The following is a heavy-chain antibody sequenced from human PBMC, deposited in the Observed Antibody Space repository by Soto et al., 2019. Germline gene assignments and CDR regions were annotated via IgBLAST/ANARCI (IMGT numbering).Heavy chain of an antibody. CDR1: GFTLSYYW. J-gene: IGHJ4*02. Sequence: EVQLVESGGGLVQPGGSLRLSCAASGFTLSYYWMSWVRQAPGKGLEWVANIKEDGSEKYYVDPVKGRFIISRDNAKNSLYLQMNNLRVEDTAVYYCARDCSGGDCYYWGQGTVVTVSS. CDR3: ARDCSGGDCYY. CDR2: IKEDGSEK. V-gene: IGHV3-7*01. D-gene: IGHD2-21*02.